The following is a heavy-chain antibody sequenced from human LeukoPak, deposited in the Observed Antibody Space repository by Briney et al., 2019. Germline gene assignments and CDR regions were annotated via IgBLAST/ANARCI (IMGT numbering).Heavy chain of an antibody. CDR2: IIPIFGTA. J-gene: IGHJ4*02. D-gene: IGHD5-24*01. CDR3: ATRKSRRWLQSYHFDY. V-gene: IGHV1-69*05. CDR1: GGTFSSYA. Sequence: GASVKVSCKASGGTFSSYAISWVRQAPGQGLEWMGGIIPIFGTANYAQKFQGRVTITTDESTSTAYMELSSLRSEDTAVYYCATRKSRRWLQSYHFDYWGQGTLVTVSS.